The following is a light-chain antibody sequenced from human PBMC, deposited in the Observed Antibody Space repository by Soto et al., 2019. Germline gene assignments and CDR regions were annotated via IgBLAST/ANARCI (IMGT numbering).Light chain of an antibody. V-gene: IGKV3-20*01. CDR3: QQYGSLGT. Sequence: ENVLTQSPGTLSLSPGERATLSCMASQSFSSSYLAWYQQKPGQAPRLLIYGTSTRATGVPDRFSGSGSQTDFTLTISRLEPEDFAVYYCQQYGSLGTFGQGTKVDIK. CDR2: GTS. CDR1: QSFSSSY. J-gene: IGKJ1*01.